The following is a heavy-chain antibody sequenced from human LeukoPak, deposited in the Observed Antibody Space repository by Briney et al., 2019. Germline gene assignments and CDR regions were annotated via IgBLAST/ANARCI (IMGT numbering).Heavy chain of an antibody. CDR2: ISSSSSYI. D-gene: IGHD3-10*01. J-gene: IGHJ4*02. Sequence: GGSLRLSCAASGFTFTNYAMSWVRQAPGKGLEWVSSISSSSSYIYYADSVKGRFTISRDNAKNSLYLQMNSLRAEDTAVYYCARDPGGYYYGSGRSLYYDYWGQGTLVTVSS. V-gene: IGHV3-21*01. CDR3: ARDPGGYYYGSGRSLYYDY. CDR1: GFTFTNYA.